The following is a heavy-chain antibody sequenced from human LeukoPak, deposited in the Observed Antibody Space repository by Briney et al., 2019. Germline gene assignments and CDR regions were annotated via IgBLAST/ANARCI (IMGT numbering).Heavy chain of an antibody. CDR1: GGTFSSYA. V-gene: IGHV1-69*13. J-gene: IGHJ6*02. Sequence: ASVKVSCKASGGTFSSYAISWVRQAPGQGLEWVGGIIPIFGTANYAQKFQGRVTITADESTSTAYMELSSLRSEDTAVYYCATRRISGSYVHYYYGMDVWGQGTTVTVSS. CDR2: IIPIFGTA. D-gene: IGHD1-26*01. CDR3: ATRRISGSYVHYYYGMDV.